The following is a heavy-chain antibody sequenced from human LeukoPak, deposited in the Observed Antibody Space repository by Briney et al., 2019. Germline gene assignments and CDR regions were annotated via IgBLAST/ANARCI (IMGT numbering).Heavy chain of an antibody. CDR1: GLTFSTYS. V-gene: IGHV3-21*01. Sequence: PGGSLRLSCAASGLTFSTYSMNWVRQSPGKGLEWVSAINSGSSHVVYGDSVKGRFTISRDNAKNSLYLQMNSLRAEDTAVYYCAREASSVVVPAANSVDYWGQGTLVTVSS. D-gene: IGHD2-2*01. CDR2: INSGSSHV. CDR3: AREASSVVVPAANSVDY. J-gene: IGHJ4*02.